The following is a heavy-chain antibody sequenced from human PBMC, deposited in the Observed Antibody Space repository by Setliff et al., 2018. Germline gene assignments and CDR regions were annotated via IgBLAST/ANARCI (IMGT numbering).Heavy chain of an antibody. D-gene: IGHD1-26*01. V-gene: IGHV4-59*02. Sequence: PSETLSLTCSVSGGAVSGDYWTWIRQPPGKGLEYIGYINYSGSTNYNPSLKSRVTISGDTSKNRVSLRLSSATAADTAVYYCATRKSSGRLYYMDGWGKGTTVTVSS. CDR1: GGAVSGDY. J-gene: IGHJ6*03. CDR3: ATRKSSGRLYYMDG. CDR2: INYSGST.